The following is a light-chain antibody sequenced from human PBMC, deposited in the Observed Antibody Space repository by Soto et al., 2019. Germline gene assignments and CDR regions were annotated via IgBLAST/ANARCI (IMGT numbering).Light chain of an antibody. J-gene: IGKJ1*01. Sequence: DIQMTQSPSTLSASVGDRVTITCRASQSILSWLAWYQHKPGKAPKLLIYDASSLESGVPSRFSGSRSGTEFTLTIGSLQPDDIATYYCQQYDTYWTLGQGTKVDIK. CDR3: QQYDTYWT. V-gene: IGKV1-5*01. CDR1: QSILSW. CDR2: DAS.